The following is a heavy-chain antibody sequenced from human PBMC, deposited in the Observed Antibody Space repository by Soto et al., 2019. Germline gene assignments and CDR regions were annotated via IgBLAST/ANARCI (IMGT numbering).Heavy chain of an antibody. CDR3: TLGSWSAETFDI. CDR2: ILPMLDIT. D-gene: IGHD6-13*01. Sequence: QVQLVQSGAEVKKPGSSVKVSCKASGGTFSTYTIIWVRQAPGQGLEWMGRILPMLDITNSAQRFQGRVTITAEKSTSTAYLELSSLRSEDTAVYYCTLGSWSAETFDIWGLGTMVTVSS. J-gene: IGHJ3*02. V-gene: IGHV1-69*02. CDR1: GGTFSTYT.